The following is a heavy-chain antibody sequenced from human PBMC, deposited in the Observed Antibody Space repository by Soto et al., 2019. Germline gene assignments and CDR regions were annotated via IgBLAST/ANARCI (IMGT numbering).Heavy chain of an antibody. V-gene: IGHV3-23*01. Sequence: EVQLLESGGGLVQPGGSLRLSCAASGFTFSSYAMNWVRQAPGKGLEWVSAISGSGGSTYYPDSVKGRFTVSRDNSRNTLYLQMNSLRAEDTAVYYCAKDLLARRITIFGVVTIDYWGQGTLVTVSS. D-gene: IGHD3-3*01. CDR2: ISGSGGST. J-gene: IGHJ4*02. CDR3: AKDLLARRITIFGVVTIDY. CDR1: GFTFSSYA.